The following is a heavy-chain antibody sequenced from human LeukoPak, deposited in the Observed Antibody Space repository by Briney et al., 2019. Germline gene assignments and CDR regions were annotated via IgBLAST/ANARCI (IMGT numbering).Heavy chain of an antibody. J-gene: IGHJ4*02. CDR3: VKESGAVFGPDYFDS. V-gene: IGHV1-8*01. CDR1: GFTFTNYD. Sequence: ASVKVSCKASGFTFTNYDINWVRQATGQGLEWMGWMNPNSGNTGYTQKFQGRVAMTRDNSITTAYMELSSLRSEDTAVYYCVKESGAVFGPDYFDSWGQGTPVTVSS. D-gene: IGHD6-19*01. CDR2: MNPNSGNT.